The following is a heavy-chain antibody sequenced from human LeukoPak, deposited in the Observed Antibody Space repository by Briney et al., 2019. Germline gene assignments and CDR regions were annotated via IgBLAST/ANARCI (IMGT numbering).Heavy chain of an antibody. D-gene: IGHD3-22*01. CDR1: GGSISSSSFY. V-gene: IGHV4-39*01. J-gene: IGHJ3*02. Sequence: KTSETLSLTCTVCGGSISSSSFYWGWIRQPPGKGLEWIGSIYYSGSTYYRPALKSRVTMSVDTANNQFSLNLRSVTAADTAVFYCVSGYYLDFFDIWGQGTMVTVSS. CDR3: VSGYYLDFFDI. CDR2: IYYSGST.